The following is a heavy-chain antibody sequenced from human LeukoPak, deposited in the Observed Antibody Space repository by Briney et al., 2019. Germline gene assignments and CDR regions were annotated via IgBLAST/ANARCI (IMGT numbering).Heavy chain of an antibody. D-gene: IGHD6-13*01. J-gene: IGHJ4*02. V-gene: IGHV3-33*08. Sequence: GGSLRLSCAASGFTFSSYAMSWVRQAPGKGLEWVAVIWYDGSNKYYADSVKGRFTISRDNSKNTLYLQMNSLRAEDTAVYYCAREAAAGLFDYWGQGTLVTVSS. CDR1: GFTFSSYA. CDR2: IWYDGSNK. CDR3: AREAAAGLFDY.